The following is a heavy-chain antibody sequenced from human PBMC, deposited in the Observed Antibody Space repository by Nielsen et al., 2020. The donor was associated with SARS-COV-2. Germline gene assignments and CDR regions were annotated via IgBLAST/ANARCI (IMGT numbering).Heavy chain of an antibody. J-gene: IGHJ1*01. D-gene: IGHD6-19*01. Sequence: GESLKISCAASGFIVSKNYMNWVRQAPGKGLEWVSAISGSGGRTYYADSVKGRFTISRDKSRNTLYVLMNSLRAEDTAVYYCAKMSPPGIAVGTAEYFQHWGQGTLVTVSS. CDR3: AKMSPPGIAVGTAEYFQH. CDR2: ISGSGGRT. CDR1: GFIVSKNY. V-gene: IGHV3-23*01.